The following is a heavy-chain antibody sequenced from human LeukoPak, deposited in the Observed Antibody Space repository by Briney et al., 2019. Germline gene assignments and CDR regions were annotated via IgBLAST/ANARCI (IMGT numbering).Heavy chain of an antibody. CDR3: VPQEDCSRTTCQFDY. D-gene: IGHD2-2*01. CDR2: MNSDGSSI. J-gene: IGHJ4*02. CDR1: GFIFGTYW. V-gene: IGHV3-74*01. Sequence: PGGSMRLSGAASGFIFGTYWMHWVRQAPGKGLVWVSRMNSDGSSISYADSVKGRFTISRDHAKNTLYLQMNNLRPEDTAVYYCVPQEDCSRTTCQFDYWGQGTLVTVSS.